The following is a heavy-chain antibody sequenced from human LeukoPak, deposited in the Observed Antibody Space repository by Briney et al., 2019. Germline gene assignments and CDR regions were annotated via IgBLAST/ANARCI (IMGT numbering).Heavy chain of an antibody. CDR1: RGSISSYY. J-gene: IGHJ3*02. CDR3: ASSFAVAETDAFDI. D-gene: IGHD6-19*01. Sequence: SETLSLTCTVSRGSISSYYWSWIRQPAGKGLEWIGRIYTSGSTNYNPSLKSRVTMSVDTSKNQFSLKLSSVTAADTAVYYCASSFAVAETDAFDIWGQGTMVTVSS. V-gene: IGHV4-4*07. CDR2: IYTSGST.